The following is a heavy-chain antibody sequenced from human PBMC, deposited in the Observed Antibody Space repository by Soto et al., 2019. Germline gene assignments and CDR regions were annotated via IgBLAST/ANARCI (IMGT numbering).Heavy chain of an antibody. CDR3: AKDRRPGIAAAGPYFDY. D-gene: IGHD6-13*01. CDR1: GFTFSSYA. Sequence: GGSLRLSCSASGFTFSSYAMSWVRQAPGKGLEWVSAISGSGGSTYYADSVKGRFTISRDNSKNTLYLQMNSLRAEDTAVYYCAKDRRPGIAAAGPYFDYWGQGTLVTVSS. V-gene: IGHV3-23*01. CDR2: ISGSGGST. J-gene: IGHJ4*02.